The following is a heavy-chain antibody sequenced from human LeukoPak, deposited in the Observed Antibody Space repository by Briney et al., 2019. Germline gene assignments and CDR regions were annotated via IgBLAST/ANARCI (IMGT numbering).Heavy chain of an antibody. CDR3: ARDYGGNIDY. CDR1: GFTFSSYA. D-gene: IGHD4-23*01. V-gene: IGHV3-30-3*01. Sequence: GGSLRLSCAASGFTFSSYAMHWVRQAPGKGLEWVAVISYDGSNKYYADSVKGRFTISRDNSKNTLYLQTNSLRAEDTAVYYCARDYGGNIDYWGQGTLVTVSS. CDR2: ISYDGSNK. J-gene: IGHJ4*02.